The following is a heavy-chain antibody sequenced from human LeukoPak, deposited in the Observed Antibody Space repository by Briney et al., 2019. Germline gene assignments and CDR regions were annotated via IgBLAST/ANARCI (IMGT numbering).Heavy chain of an antibody. V-gene: IGHV4-39*07. CDR1: GGSISSSSYY. CDR3: ARGFMYYYDSSGYYFDY. D-gene: IGHD3-22*01. Sequence: SETLSLTCTVSGGSISSSSYYWGWIRQPPGKGLEWIGSIYYSGSAYYNPSLKSRVTISVDTSKNQFSLKLSSVTAADTAVYYCARGFMYYYDSSGYYFDYWGQGTLVTVSS. J-gene: IGHJ4*02. CDR2: IYYSGSA.